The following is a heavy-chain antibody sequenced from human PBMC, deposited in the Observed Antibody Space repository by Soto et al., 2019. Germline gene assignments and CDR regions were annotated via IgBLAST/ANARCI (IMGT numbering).Heavy chain of an antibody. CDR3: ARGRVDTDMVTLGFDH. J-gene: IGHJ4*02. Sequence: QVQLVQSGTEVKKPGSSVKVSCKASGGSFNNYAISWVRQVPGQGLEWMGGIIPIFGTANYAQKFQGRVTITADESTSTAYMEVSSLRSEDTAVYHCARGRVDTDMVTLGFDHWGQGTLVTVSS. V-gene: IGHV1-69*01. D-gene: IGHD5-18*01. CDR2: IIPIFGTA. CDR1: GGSFNNYA.